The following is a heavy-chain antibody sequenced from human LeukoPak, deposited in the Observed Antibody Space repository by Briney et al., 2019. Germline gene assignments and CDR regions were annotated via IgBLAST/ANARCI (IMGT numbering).Heavy chain of an antibody. D-gene: IGHD3-10*01. CDR2: ISAYNGNT. J-gene: IGHJ5*02. CDR3: ARDRRYYGSGSYHPNWFDP. V-gene: IGHV1-18*01. CDR1: GYTFTSYG. Sequence: EASVKVSCKASGYTFTSYGISWVRQAPGQGLEWMGWISAYNGNTNYAQKLQGRVTMTTDTSTSTAYMELRSLRSDDTAVYYCARDRRYYGSGSYHPNWFDPWGQGTLVTVSS.